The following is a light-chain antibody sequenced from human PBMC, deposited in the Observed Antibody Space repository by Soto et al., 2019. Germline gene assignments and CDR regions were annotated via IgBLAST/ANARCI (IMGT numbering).Light chain of an antibody. CDR2: KAS. J-gene: IGKJ4*01. Sequence: DIQMTQSPSTLSASVGDRVTITCRASQSISSWLAWYQQKPGKAPKLLMYKASSLESGVPSRFSGSGSGTEFTLTISSLQSDDFAVYYCQHYKTWPLTFGGGTRVEI. CDR3: QHYKTWPLT. V-gene: IGKV1-5*03. CDR1: QSISSW.